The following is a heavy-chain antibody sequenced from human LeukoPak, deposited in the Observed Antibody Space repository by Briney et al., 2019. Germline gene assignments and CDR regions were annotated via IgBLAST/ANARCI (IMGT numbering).Heavy chain of an antibody. D-gene: IGHD2-15*01. V-gene: IGHV3-30*02. CDR2: IRYDGSNK. CDR1: GFTFSSYG. CDR3: ARGLYCSGGSCQNKDHNWFDP. Sequence: GGSLRLSCAASGFTFSSYGMHWVRQAPGKGLEWVAFIRYDGSNKYYADSVKGRFTISRDNSKNTLYLQMNSLRAEDTAVYYCARGLYCSGGSCQNKDHNWFDPWGQGTLVTVSS. J-gene: IGHJ5*02.